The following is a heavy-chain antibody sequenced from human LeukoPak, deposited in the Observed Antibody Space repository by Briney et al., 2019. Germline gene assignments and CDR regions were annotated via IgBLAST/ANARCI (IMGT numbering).Heavy chain of an antibody. CDR2: IYPGDPAP. CDR1: GYSFTNSW. D-gene: IGHD3-10*01. Sequence: GESLKISCKTSGYSFTNSWIAWVRQMPGKGLEWMGIIYPGDPAPTYSPSFQGQVTISADNSISTAYLQWSSLKASDTAMYYCARCHGSGSPHFDYWGQGTLVTVSS. J-gene: IGHJ4*02. CDR3: ARCHGSGSPHFDY. V-gene: IGHV5-51*01.